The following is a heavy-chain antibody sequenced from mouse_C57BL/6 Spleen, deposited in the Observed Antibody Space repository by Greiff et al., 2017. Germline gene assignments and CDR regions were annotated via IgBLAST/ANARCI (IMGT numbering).Heavy chain of an antibody. CDR1: GYTFTSYW. J-gene: IGHJ2*01. D-gene: IGHD4-1*01. CDR2: IDPSDSYT. Sequence: QVQLQQPGAELVKPGASVKLSCKASGYTFTSYWMQWVKQRPGQGLEWIGEIDPSDSYTNYNQKFKGNATLTVDTSSSTAYMQLSSLTSEDSAVYYCATTGTGAYYFDYWGQGTTLTVSS. CDR3: ATTGTGAYYFDY. V-gene: IGHV1-50*01.